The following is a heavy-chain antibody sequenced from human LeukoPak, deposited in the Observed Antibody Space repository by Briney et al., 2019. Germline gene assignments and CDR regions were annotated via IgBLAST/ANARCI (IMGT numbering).Heavy chain of an antibody. D-gene: IGHD2-21*02. CDR3: ATEKLLLRRPYCFDY. V-gene: IGHV1-24*01. CDR1: GYTLTELS. CDR2: FDPEDGET. J-gene: IGHJ4*02. Sequence: ASVKVSCKVSGYTLTELSMHWVRQAPGKGLEWMGGFDPEDGETIYAQKFQGRVTMTEDTSTDTAYVELSSLRSEDTAVYYCATEKLLLRRPYCFDYWGQGTLVTVSS.